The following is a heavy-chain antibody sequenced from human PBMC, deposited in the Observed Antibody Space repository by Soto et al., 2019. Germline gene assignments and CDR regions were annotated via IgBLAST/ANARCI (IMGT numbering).Heavy chain of an antibody. Sequence: EVQLVESGGGLVQPGGSLRLSCAAAGFTFSNHWIHWVRQAPGKGLVWVSRISGDGTGTFYADSVRGRFAISRDNAENTVYLQMNSLRAEDTAVYYCARGIQYRYGMDVWGQGTTVTVSS. D-gene: IGHD5-18*01. CDR2: ISGDGTGT. CDR1: GFTFSNHW. J-gene: IGHJ6*02. CDR3: ARGIQYRYGMDV. V-gene: IGHV3-74*01.